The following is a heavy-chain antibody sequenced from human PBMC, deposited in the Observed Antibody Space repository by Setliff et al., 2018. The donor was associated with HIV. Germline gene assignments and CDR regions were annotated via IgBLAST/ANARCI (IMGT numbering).Heavy chain of an antibody. J-gene: IGHJ3*02. CDR2: FDPEDGET. CDR1: GYTLTELS. D-gene: IGHD3-22*01. Sequence: EASVKVSCKVSGYTLTELSMHWVRQAPGKGLEWMGGFDPEDGETIYAQKFQGRVTMTEDTSTDTAYMELSSLRSEDTAVYYCASEFSSGYYYGTDAFGIWGQGTMVTVSS. CDR3: ASEFSSGYYYGTDAFGI. V-gene: IGHV1-24*01.